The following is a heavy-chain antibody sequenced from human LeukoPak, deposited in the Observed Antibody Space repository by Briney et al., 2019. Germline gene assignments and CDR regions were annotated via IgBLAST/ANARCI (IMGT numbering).Heavy chain of an antibody. V-gene: IGHV3-48*02. CDR1: GFTFSSYS. D-gene: IGHD3-22*01. J-gene: IGHJ4*02. CDR2: ISSSSSTI. CDR3: ARFPHYYDSSGYSF. Sequence: GGSLRLSCAASGFTFSSYSMNCVRQAPGKGLEWVSYISSSSSTIYYADSVKGRFTISRDNAKNSLYLQMNSLRDEDTAVYYCARFPHYYDSSGYSFWGRGTLVTVSS.